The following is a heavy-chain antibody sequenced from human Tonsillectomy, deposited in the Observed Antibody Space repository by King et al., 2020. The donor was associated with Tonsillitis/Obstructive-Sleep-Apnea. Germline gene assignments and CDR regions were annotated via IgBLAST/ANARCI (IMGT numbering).Heavy chain of an antibody. V-gene: IGHV4-61*01. J-gene: IGHJ3*02. D-gene: IGHD3-10*01. CDR3: ARDRGRGDAFDI. CDR2: IYHSGST. Sequence: VQLQESGPGLVKPSETLSLTCTVSGGSVSSGSYYWSWILQPPGKGLEWIGYIYHSGSTNYNPSLKSRVTISLDTSKNQFSLRLRSVTAADTAVYYCARDRGRGDAFDIWGQGTMVTVSS. CDR1: GGSVSSGSYY.